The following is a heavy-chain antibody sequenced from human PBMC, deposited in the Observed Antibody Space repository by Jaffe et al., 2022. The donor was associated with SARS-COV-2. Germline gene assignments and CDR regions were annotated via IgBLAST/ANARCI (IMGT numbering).Heavy chain of an antibody. CDR1: GFTFSSYS. CDR2: ISSTGSYI. V-gene: IGHV3-21*01. CDR3: ARVGCSGGSCSSRGYYYYGMDV. D-gene: IGHD2-15*01. J-gene: IGHJ6*02. Sequence: EVQLVESGGGLAKPGGSLRLSCAASGFTFSSYSMNWVRQAPGKGLEWVSSISSTGSYIFYVDSVKGRFTISRDNAENSLYLQMNSLRAEDTAEYFCARVGCSGGSCSSRGYYYYGMDVWGQGTTVTVSS.